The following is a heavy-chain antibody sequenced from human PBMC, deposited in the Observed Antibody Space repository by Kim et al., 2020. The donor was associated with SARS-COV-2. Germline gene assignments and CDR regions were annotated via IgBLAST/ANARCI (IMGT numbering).Heavy chain of an antibody. CDR2: T. Sequence: TYSNPSLKSRVTISVDTSKNQFYLKLSSVTAADTAVYYCARVVLGWFDPWGQGTLVTVSS. J-gene: IGHJ5*02. CDR3: ARVVLGWFDP. V-gene: IGHV4-31*02.